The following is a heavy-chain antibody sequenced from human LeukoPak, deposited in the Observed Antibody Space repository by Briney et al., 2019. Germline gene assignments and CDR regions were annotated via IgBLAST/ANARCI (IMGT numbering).Heavy chain of an antibody. J-gene: IGHJ5*02. CDR2: IYPGDSDT. CDR1: GYSFTSYW. D-gene: IGHD5-12*01. Sequence: RGESLKISCKGSGYSFTSYWIGWVRQMPGKGLEWMGIIYPGDSDTRYSPSFQGQVTISADKSISTAYLQWSSLKASDTAMYYCARQGDIVATIVWFDPWGQGTLVTVSS. CDR3: ARQGDIVATIVWFDP. V-gene: IGHV5-51*01.